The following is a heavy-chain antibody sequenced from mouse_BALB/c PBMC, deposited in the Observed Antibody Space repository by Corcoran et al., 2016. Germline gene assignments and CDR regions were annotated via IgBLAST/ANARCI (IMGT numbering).Heavy chain of an antibody. V-gene: IGHV1-18*01. J-gene: IGHJ1*01. D-gene: IGHD1-2*01. CDR2: INPNNGGT. Sequence: EVLLQQSGPELVKPGASVKIPCKASGYTFTDYNMDWVKQSHGKSLEWIGDINPNNGGTIYNQKFKGKATLTVDKSSSTAYMELRSLTSEDTAVYYCARTLIHYYGNWYCDVWGAGTTVTVSS. CDR1: GYTFTDYN. CDR3: ARTLIHYYGNWYCDV.